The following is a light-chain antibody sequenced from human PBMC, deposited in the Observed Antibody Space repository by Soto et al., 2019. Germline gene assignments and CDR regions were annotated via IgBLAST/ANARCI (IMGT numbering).Light chain of an antibody. J-gene: IGKJ2*01. CDR3: QQSYSTPYT. CDR1: QSISSY. CDR2: DSS. V-gene: IGKV1-39*01. Sequence: DIQMTQAPSSLSASVGDRVTITCRASQSISSYLYWYQQKPGKAPKLLIYDSSSLQSGVPSRFSGSESGTDFTLTISSLQPEDFATYYCQQSYSTPYTFGQGTKLEIK.